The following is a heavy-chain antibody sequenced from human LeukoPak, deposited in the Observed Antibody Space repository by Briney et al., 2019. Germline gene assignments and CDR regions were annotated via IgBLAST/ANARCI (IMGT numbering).Heavy chain of an antibody. J-gene: IGHJ5*02. CDR2: INTNSGGT. D-gene: IGHD6-13*01. CDR3: ARGGSSSWYSYNWFDP. V-gene: IGHV1-2*02. CDR1: GYTFTGYY. Sequence: AASVKVSCKASGYTFTGYYMHWVRQAPGQGLEWMGWINTNSGGTNYAQKLQGRVTMTRDTSISTAYMELSRLRSDDTAVYYCARGGSSSWYSYNWFDPWGQGTLVTVSS.